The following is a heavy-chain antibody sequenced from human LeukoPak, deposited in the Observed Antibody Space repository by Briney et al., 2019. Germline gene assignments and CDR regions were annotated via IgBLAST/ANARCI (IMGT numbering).Heavy chain of an antibody. CDR3: ARVSRLVAVGYYYGMDV. CDR2: IYSGGST. CDR1: GFTVSSNY. J-gene: IGHJ6*02. V-gene: IGHV3-53*01. D-gene: IGHD2-8*02. Sequence: GGSLRLSCAASGFTVSSNYMSWVRQAPGKGLEWVSVIYSGGSTYYADSVKGRFTISRDNSKNTLYLQMNSLRAEDTAVYYCARVSRLVAVGYYYGMDVWGQGTTVTVFS.